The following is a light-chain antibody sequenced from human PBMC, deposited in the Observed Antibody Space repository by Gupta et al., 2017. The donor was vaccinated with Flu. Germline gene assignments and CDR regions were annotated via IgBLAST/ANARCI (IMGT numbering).Light chain of an antibody. CDR2: EVS. Sequence: QSALTQPPSVSGSPGQSVPIYCTGTSSDVGTYNRVSWYQQPPGTAPKLMIYEVSNRPSGVPDRFSGSKSGNTASLTISGLQGEDEADYYCSSYTSSSTYVFGTGTKVTVL. CDR1: SSDVGTYNR. V-gene: IGLV2-18*02. J-gene: IGLJ1*01. CDR3: SSYTSSSTYV.